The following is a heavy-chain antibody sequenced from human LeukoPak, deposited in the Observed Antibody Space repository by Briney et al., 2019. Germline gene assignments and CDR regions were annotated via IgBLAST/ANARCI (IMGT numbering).Heavy chain of an antibody. Sequence: GGSLRLSCAASGFTFSSYSMNWVRQAPGKGLEWVSGISWNSGSIGYADSVKGRFTISRDNAKNSLYLQMNSLRAEDTALYYCAKENAAAGRPPHFDYWGQGTLVTVSS. V-gene: IGHV3-9*01. CDR2: ISWNSGSI. J-gene: IGHJ4*02. D-gene: IGHD6-13*01. CDR1: GFTFSSYS. CDR3: AKENAAAGRPPHFDY.